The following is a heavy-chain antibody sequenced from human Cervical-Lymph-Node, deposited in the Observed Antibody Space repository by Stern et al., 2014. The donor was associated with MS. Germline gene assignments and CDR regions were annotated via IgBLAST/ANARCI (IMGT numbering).Heavy chain of an antibody. V-gene: IGHV5-51*01. CDR3: ARQRYFDY. Sequence: VQLVESGPDVKRPGESLKISCQASGYTFTSYWIGWGRQMPGKGLEWIAIIFPGGSDIRYSPSFQGQVTISADKSSSTAYLQWNNLKVSDTAIYYCARQRYFDYWGQGTLVTVSS. J-gene: IGHJ4*02. CDR2: IFPGGSDI. CDR1: GYTFTSYW.